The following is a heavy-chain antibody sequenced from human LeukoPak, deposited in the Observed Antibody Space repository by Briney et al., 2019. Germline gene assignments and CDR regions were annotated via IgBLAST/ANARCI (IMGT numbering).Heavy chain of an antibody. Sequence: SGTLSLTCAVSGGSISGGEWWSWVRQPPGKGLEWIGEISHSGSTNYNPSLKSRVTISVDKYKNQFSLNLTSVTAADTAVYYCASRWVLSGEPYWGQGTLVTVSS. D-gene: IGHD1-14*01. V-gene: IGHV4-4*02. J-gene: IGHJ4*02. CDR3: ASRWVLSGEPY. CDR2: ISHSGST. CDR1: GGSISGGEW.